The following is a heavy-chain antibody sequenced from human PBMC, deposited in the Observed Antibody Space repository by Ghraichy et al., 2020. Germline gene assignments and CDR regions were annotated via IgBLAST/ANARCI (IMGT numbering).Heavy chain of an antibody. CDR2: IYHTGSN. CDR3: ASLSPVTRYSLDY. D-gene: IGHD2-21*02. J-gene: IGHJ4*02. Sequence: SQTLSLTCTVSGGSISTSGYLWGWIRRPPGKGLEWIGSIYHTGSNYYNPSLKSRLTISVDTSKDLLFLRLESVTAADTAVYFCASLSPVTRYSLDYWGQGTLVTVSS. V-gene: IGHV4-39*01. CDR1: GGSISTSGYL.